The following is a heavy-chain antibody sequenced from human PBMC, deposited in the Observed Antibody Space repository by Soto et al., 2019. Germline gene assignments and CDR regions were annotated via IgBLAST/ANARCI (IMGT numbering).Heavy chain of an antibody. D-gene: IGHD1-26*01. V-gene: IGHV4-38-2*01. CDR3: ASTPSGSYYSAFNY. Sequence: SETLSLTCVVSNFSISSGYYWGWIRQSPGKGLEWIASIYRSGTTSYNPSLKSRVTISVDQSKNQFSLMLTAVTAADTAVYYCASTPSGSYYSAFNYWGRGYLFTVSP. J-gene: IGHJ4*02. CDR1: NFSISSGYY. CDR2: IYRSGTT.